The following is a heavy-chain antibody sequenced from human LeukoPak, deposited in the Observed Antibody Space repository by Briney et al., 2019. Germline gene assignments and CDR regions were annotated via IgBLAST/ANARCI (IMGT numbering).Heavy chain of an antibody. V-gene: IGHV4-34*01. D-gene: IGHD2-2*01. J-gene: IGHJ4*02. Sequence: SETLSLTCAVYGGSFSGYYWSWIRQPPGKGLEWIGEINHSGSTNYNPSLKSRVTISVDTSKNQFSLKLSSVTAAGTAVYYCARAAEEAYCSSTSCYSFDYWGQGTLVTVSS. CDR3: ARAAEEAYCSSTSCYSFDY. CDR1: GGSFSGYY. CDR2: INHSGST.